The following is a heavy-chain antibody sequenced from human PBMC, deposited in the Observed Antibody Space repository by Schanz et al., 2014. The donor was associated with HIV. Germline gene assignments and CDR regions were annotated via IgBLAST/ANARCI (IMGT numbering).Heavy chain of an antibody. CDR1: GFTFSSSW. J-gene: IGHJ4*02. CDR2: ITPDGSVT. CDR3: AAGLIRYFFDY. Sequence: EVQLVESGGGLVQPGGSLKLSCAASGFTFSSSWMHWVRQAPGKGLVWVSYITPDGSVTYADSVKGRFTASRDSSKNTLFLQMNSLRAEDTAMYYCAAGLIRYFFDYWGQGTLVSVSS. D-gene: IGHD2-21*01. V-gene: IGHV3-74*01.